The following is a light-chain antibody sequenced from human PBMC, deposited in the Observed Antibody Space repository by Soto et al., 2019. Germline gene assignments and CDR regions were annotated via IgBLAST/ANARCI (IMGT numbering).Light chain of an antibody. CDR3: SSYTSRNTYV. J-gene: IGLJ1*01. CDR1: SSDVGGYNY. Sequence: QSALTQPASVSGSPGQSITISCTGTSSDVGGYNYVSWYQQHPGKAPKLMIYDVTNRPSGVSNRFSGSKSGNTASLTIFGLQAEDEADYYCSSYTSRNTYVFGTGTKVTVL. V-gene: IGLV2-14*01. CDR2: DVT.